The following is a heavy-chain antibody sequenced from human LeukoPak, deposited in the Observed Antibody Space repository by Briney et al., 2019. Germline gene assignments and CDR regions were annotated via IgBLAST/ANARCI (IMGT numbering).Heavy chain of an antibody. Sequence: GGSLRLSCAASGITFSSYSMTWVRQASGKGLEWVSHISGGSSSVYYADSVKGRFTISRDNAKNSLYLQMNSLRDEDTAVYYCARKYGGYADYWGQGTLVTVSS. V-gene: IGHV3-48*02. CDR1: GITFSSYS. D-gene: IGHD5-12*01. CDR3: ARKYGGYADY. CDR2: ISGGSSSV. J-gene: IGHJ4*02.